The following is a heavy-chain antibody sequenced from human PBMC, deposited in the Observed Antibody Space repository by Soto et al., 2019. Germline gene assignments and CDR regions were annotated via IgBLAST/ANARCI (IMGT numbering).Heavy chain of an antibody. V-gene: IGHV3-23*01. CDR1: GFTFSNYA. J-gene: IGHJ4*02. CDR2: ISDSAAGT. D-gene: IGHD2-15*01. Sequence: ESGGGLVQPGGSLRLSCAASGFTFSNYAMSWVRQAPEKGLEWVSSISDSAAGTYYADSVKGRFTISRDSSKNTVYLQMSSLRAEDAALYYCAKGEGGSCFSASDYWGQGILVTVSS. CDR3: AKGEGGSCFSASDY.